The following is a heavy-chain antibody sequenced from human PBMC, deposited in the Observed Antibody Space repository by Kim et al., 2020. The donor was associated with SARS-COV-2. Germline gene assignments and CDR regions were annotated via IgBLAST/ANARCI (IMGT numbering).Heavy chain of an antibody. CDR3: ARDPFNYYDSSGYYHFDY. V-gene: IGHV1-69*04. CDR1: GGTFSSYA. CDR2: IIPILGIA. D-gene: IGHD3-22*01. J-gene: IGHJ4*02. Sequence: SVKVSCKASGGTFSSYAISWVRQAPGQGLERMGRIIPILGIANYAQKFQGRVTITADKSTSTAYMELSSLRSEDTAVYYCARDPFNYYDSSGYYHFDYWGQGTLVTVSS.